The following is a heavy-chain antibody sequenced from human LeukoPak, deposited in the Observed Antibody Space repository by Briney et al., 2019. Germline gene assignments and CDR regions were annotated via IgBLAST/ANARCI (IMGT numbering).Heavy chain of an antibody. CDR2: FDPEDGET. CDR1: GYTLTELS. J-gene: IGHJ5*02. D-gene: IGHD3-9*01. CDR3: ATRRSYDILTGYYYSNGFDP. Sequence: ASVKVSCKVSGYTLTELSMRWVRQAPGKGLEWMGGFDPEDGETIYAQKFQGRVTMTEDTSTDTAYMELSSLRSEDTAVYYCATRRSYDILTGYYYSNGFDPWGQGTLVTVSS. V-gene: IGHV1-24*01.